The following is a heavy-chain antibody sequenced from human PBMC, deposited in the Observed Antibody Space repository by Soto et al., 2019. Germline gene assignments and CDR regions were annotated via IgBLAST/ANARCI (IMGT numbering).Heavy chain of an antibody. Sequence: EVQLVESGGGLVQPGGSLRLSCAASGFTFSSYWRTWVRQPPGKGLVWVSRINSDGSSTSYADSVKGRFTISRDNAKNTLYLQMNSLRAEDTAVYYCARGPGYYDFWSGYPTYFQHWGQGTLVTVSS. CDR3: ARGPGYYDFWSGYPTYFQH. CDR2: INSDGSST. CDR1: GFTFSSYW. D-gene: IGHD3-3*01. V-gene: IGHV3-74*01. J-gene: IGHJ1*01.